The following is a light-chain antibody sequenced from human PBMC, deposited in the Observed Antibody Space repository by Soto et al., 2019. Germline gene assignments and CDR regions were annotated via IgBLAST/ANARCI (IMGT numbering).Light chain of an antibody. CDR1: QTINNNF. V-gene: IGKV3-20*01. CDR2: AAS. J-gene: IGKJ2*01. Sequence: EIVMTQSPGTLSLSPGERATLSCRASQTINNNFLGWYQQKPGQPPRLLIFAASRRATDIPDRFSGSGSGTDFTLTISRLEPGDFGVYYCQQYGSSPPYTFGQGTKLDIK. CDR3: QQYGSSPPYT.